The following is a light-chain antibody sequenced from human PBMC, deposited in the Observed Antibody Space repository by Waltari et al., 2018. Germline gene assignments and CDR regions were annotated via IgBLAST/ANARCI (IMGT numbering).Light chain of an antibody. V-gene: IGKV1-6*01. CDR1: QDIRDD. CDR3: LQDYLYPWT. Sequence: AIQMTHSPSSLSASVGDSVTLTCRASQDIRDDLGWYQQKPGKAPNLLIYAASTCQSGVPSRFSGSGSGTDFTLTINSLQPEDFATYYCLQDYLYPWTFGQGTKVEI. CDR2: AAS. J-gene: IGKJ1*01.